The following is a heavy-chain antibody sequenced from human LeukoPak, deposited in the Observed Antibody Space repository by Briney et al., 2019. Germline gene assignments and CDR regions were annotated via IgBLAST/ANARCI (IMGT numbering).Heavy chain of an antibody. CDR1: GFIFSSYW. Sequence: GGSLRLSCAASGFIFSSYWMAWVRQPPGKGLEWVASTGEDGSEKHYVDSVKGRFTISRDNARSSVYLQMNSLRSEDTAIYYCVRADWFSLDYWGQGTLVTLSS. J-gene: IGHJ4*02. D-gene: IGHD3-9*01. CDR2: TGEDGSEK. V-gene: IGHV3-7*04. CDR3: VRADWFSLDY.